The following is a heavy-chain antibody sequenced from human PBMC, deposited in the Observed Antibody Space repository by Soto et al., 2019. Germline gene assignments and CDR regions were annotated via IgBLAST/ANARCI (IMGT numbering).Heavy chain of an antibody. CDR2: IYKSGNT. D-gene: IGHD3-22*01. Sequence: NLSETLSLTCTVSGGSISSGGYYWSWVRQRPGKGLEWIGYIYKSGNTYYNPSLRSRVIMSVDTSKNDFSLNLSSVTAADTAVYYCATGVVVLTPDAFDIWRQGTMVTVSS. V-gene: IGHV4-31*03. J-gene: IGHJ3*02. CDR1: GGSISSGGYY. CDR3: ATGVVVLTPDAFDI.